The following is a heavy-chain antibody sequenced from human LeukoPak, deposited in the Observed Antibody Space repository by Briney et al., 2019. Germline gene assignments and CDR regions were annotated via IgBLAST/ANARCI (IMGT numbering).Heavy chain of an antibody. V-gene: IGHV5-51*01. CDR2: IYPGDSDT. Sequence: GEPLKISCKSSGYTFSNYWIGWVRQMPGKGLEWMGIIYPGDSDTRYSPSFEGQVSISADKSISTAYLQWSSLKASDTVMYYCARVPYSISSMDYWGQGTLVTVSS. D-gene: IGHD6-6*01. J-gene: IGHJ4*02. CDR1: GYTFSNYW. CDR3: ARVPYSISSMDY.